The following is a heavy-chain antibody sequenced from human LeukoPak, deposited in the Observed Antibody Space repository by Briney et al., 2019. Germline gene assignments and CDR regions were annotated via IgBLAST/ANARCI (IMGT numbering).Heavy chain of an antibody. CDR2: IYTSGST. J-gene: IGHJ5*02. Sequence: SETLSLTCTVSGGSISSYYWSWIRQPAGKGLEWIGRIYTSGSTNYNPSLKSRVTISVDTSKNQFSLKLSSVTAADTAVYYCARELLWFGELLSSNWFDPWGQGTLVTVSS. V-gene: IGHV4-4*07. CDR3: ARELLWFGELLSSNWFDP. CDR1: GGSISSYY. D-gene: IGHD3-10*01.